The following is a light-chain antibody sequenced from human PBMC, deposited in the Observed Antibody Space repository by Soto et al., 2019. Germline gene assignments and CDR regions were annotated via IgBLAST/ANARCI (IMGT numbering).Light chain of an antibody. CDR2: GIS. CDR1: QSVSSSY. CDR3: QQYGSSGT. Sequence: EIVLTQSPGTLSLSPGERATLSCRASQSVSSSYLAWYQQKPGQAPRLLIYGISTRATDIPDRFSGSGSGTDFTLTISRLEPEDFAVYYCQQYGSSGTFGQGTKVDI. J-gene: IGKJ1*01. V-gene: IGKV3-20*01.